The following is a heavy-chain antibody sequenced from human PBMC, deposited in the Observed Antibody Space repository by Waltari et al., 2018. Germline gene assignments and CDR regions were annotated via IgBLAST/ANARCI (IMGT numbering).Heavy chain of an antibody. V-gene: IGHV3-30*02. CDR2: IRYDGSNK. CDR1: GFPFSSYG. D-gene: IGHD6-19*01. Sequence: QVQLVESGGGVVQPGGSLRLSCAAPGFPFSSYGMHWVRQAPGKGLEWVAFIRYDGSNKYYADSVKGRFTISRDNSKNTLYLQMNSLRAEDTAVYYCAKDWESSGWYYMDVWGKGTTVTVSS. CDR3: AKDWESSGWYYMDV. J-gene: IGHJ6*03.